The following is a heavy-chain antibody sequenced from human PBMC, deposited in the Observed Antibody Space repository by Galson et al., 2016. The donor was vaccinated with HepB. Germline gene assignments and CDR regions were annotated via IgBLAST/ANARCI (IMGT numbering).Heavy chain of an antibody. J-gene: IGHJ4*02. CDR1: GFTFSSAA. D-gene: IGHD2-15*01. V-gene: IGHV3-23*01. CDR2: ISSTGDTT. CDR3: AKRGGLKYYFDC. Sequence: SLRLSCAASGFTFSSAAMNWVRQAPGKGLQWVSGISSTGDTTYYADSVKGRFTISRDNSRNTLYLEMNSLRAEDTAVYYCAKRGGLKYYFDCWGQGTLVTVSS.